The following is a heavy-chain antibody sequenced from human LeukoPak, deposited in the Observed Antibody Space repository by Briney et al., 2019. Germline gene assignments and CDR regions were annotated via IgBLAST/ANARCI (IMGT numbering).Heavy chain of an antibody. CDR3: ARDPTIKSVVITTPSFDY. CDR2: INPNGGGT. D-gene: IGHD3-22*01. CDR1: GYTFTGYY. Sequence: GASVKVSCKASGYTFTGYYMHWVRQAPGQGLEWMGRINPNGGGTNYAQKFQGRVTMTRDTSISTAYMELSRLRSDDTAVYYCARDPTIKSVVITTPSFDYWGQGTLVTVSS. V-gene: IGHV1-2*06. J-gene: IGHJ4*02.